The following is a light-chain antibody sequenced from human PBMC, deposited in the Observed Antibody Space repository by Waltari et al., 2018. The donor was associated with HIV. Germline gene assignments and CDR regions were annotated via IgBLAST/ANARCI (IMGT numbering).Light chain of an antibody. V-gene: IGLV2-11*01. CDR3: CSYAGSYTYV. J-gene: IGLJ1*01. Sequence: QSALTQPRSVSGSPGQSVTISCTGTSSDVGGYTYVSWYQQHPGKAPKVRIYDVSKRPSGAPDRFSGSKSGNTASLTISGLQAEDEADYYCCSYAGSYTYVFGTGTKVTVL. CDR2: DVS. CDR1: SSDVGGYTY.